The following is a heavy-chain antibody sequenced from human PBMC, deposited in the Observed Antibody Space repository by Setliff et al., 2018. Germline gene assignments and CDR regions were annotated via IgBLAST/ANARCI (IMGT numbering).Heavy chain of an antibody. Sequence: SETLSLTCTVSGGSISSYYWSWFRQSPGKGLEWIGYMYYSGITNYNPILQSRVTVSIDTSNNQFSLKLTSVSTADMAVYYCARGRGSAWPCVDAFDMWGQGTMVTVSS. CDR2: MYYSGIT. CDR3: ARGRGSAWPCVDAFDM. J-gene: IGHJ3*02. V-gene: IGHV4-59*01. CDR1: GGSISSYY. D-gene: IGHD6-25*01.